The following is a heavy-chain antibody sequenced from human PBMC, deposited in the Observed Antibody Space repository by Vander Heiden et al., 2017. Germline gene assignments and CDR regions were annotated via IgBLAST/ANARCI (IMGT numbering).Heavy chain of an antibody. D-gene: IGHD4-17*01. CDR1: GFTFSSYW. CDR2: IKQDGSEK. J-gene: IGHJ6*02. CDR3: ARGPSCGDYPDYYYGMDF. V-gene: IGHV3-7*01. Sequence: AASGFTFSSYWMRWVRQAPGKGLEWVANIKQDGSEKYYVDSVKGRFTISRDNAKNSLYLQMNSLRAEDTAVYYCARGPSCGDYPDYYYGMDFWGQGTTVTVSS.